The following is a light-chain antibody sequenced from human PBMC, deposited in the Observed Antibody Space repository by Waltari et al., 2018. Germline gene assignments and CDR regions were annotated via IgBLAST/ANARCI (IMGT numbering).Light chain of an antibody. CDR1: QSVTND. Sequence: DIVLTQSPAILSLSPGERASLSCRASQSVTNDLAWYQQKPGQAPSLLIYDTSNRATGIPARCSGSGFGTDFTLTISSLEPEDFAVYYCQQRRDWPLTFGGGTKVEIK. CDR3: QQRRDWPLT. CDR2: DTS. J-gene: IGKJ4*01. V-gene: IGKV3-11*01.